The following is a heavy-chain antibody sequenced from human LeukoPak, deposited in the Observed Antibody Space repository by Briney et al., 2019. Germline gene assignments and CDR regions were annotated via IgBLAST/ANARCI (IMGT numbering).Heavy chain of an antibody. CDR3: ARQYRPGDSSGWPLSDY. J-gene: IGHJ4*02. D-gene: IGHD6-19*01. CDR2: IYPGDSDT. V-gene: IGHV5-51*01. Sequence: GESLKISCTGSGYSFTTYWIGWVRQMPGKGLEWMGIIYPGDSDTRYSPSFQGQVTISADKSISTAYLQWSSLKASDTAMYYCARQYRPGDSSGWPLSDYWGQGTLVTVSS. CDR1: GYSFTTYW.